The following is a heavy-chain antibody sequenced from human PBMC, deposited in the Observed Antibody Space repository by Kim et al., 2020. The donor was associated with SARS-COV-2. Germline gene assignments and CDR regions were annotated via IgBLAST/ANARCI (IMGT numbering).Heavy chain of an antibody. Sequence: SGKGRFTISRDDSKNTAYLQMNSLTTEDTALYYCTNGYCPSTACYPKFDPWGQGTLVTVSS. D-gene: IGHD2-2*03. CDR3: TNGYCPSTACYPKFDP. V-gene: IGHV3-73*01. J-gene: IGHJ5*02.